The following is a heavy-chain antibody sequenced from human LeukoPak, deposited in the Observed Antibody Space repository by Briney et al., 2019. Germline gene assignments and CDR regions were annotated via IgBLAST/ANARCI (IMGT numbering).Heavy chain of an antibody. CDR1: GFTVITND. CDR3: ARGVEPLAANTLAY. D-gene: IGHD1-14*01. V-gene: IGHV3-53*01. Sequence: GGSLRLSCAASGFTVITNDMTWVRQAPGKGLGWVSVLYSDGNTKYADSVQGRFTISRDNSKNTLYLEMNSLSPDDTAVYYCARGVEPLAANTLAYSGQGTLVTVSS. CDR2: LYSDGNT. J-gene: IGHJ4*02.